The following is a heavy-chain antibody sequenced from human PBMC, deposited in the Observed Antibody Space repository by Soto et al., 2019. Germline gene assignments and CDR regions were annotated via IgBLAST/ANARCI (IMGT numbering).Heavy chain of an antibody. CDR2: IYYSGST. V-gene: IGHV4-59*01. Sequence: SETLSLTCTVSGGSSSGYYCSWIRQPPGKGLEWIGYIYYSGSTNYNPSLKSRVTISVDTSKNQCSLKLSSVTAADTAVYYCARWLVGRGNWFNPWGQGTLVTVSS. D-gene: IGHD6-19*01. J-gene: IGHJ5*02. CDR1: GGSSSGYY. CDR3: ARWLVGRGNWFNP.